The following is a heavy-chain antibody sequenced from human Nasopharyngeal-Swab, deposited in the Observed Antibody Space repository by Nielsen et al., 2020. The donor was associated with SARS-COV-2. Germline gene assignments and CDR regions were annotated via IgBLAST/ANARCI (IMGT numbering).Heavy chain of an antibody. CDR1: GYTFTSYA. D-gene: IGHD5-12*01. CDR2: INTNTGNP. V-gene: IGHV7-4-1*02. CDR3: ARDGGGDTGYSGYDFPGVPKIVFDI. Sequence: ASVKVSCKASGYTFTSYAMNWVRQAPGQGLEWMGWINTNTGNPTYAQGFTGRFVFSLDTSVSTAYLQISSLKAEDTAVYYCARDGGGDTGYSGYDFPGVPKIVFDIWGQGTMVTVSS. J-gene: IGHJ3*02.